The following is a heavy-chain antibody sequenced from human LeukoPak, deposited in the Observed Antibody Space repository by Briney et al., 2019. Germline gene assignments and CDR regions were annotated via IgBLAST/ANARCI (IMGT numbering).Heavy chain of an antibody. CDR2: ISSSSSYI. Sequence: GGSLRLSCAASGVTFSSYSMNWVRQAPGKGLEWVSSISSSSSYIYYADSVKGRFTISRDNAKNSLYLQMNSLRAEDTAVYYCARDSVVVTATTYYYYYYMDVWGKGTTVTVSS. V-gene: IGHV3-21*01. D-gene: IGHD2-21*02. CDR1: GVTFSSYS. J-gene: IGHJ6*03. CDR3: ARDSVVVTATTYYYYYYMDV.